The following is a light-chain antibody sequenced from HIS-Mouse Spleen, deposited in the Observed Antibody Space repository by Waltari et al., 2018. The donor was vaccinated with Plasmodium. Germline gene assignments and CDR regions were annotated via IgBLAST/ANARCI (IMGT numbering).Light chain of an antibody. CDR1: ALPKTY. CDR3: YSTDSSGNHRV. CDR2: EDS. J-gene: IGLJ3*02. V-gene: IGLV3-10*01. Sequence: SYELTQPPSASVSPGQTARITCSGDALPKTYAYWYKQKSGQAPVLVIYEDSKRPSGIPERFSGSSSGTMATLTISGAQVEDEADYYCYSTDSSGNHRVFGGGTKLTVL.